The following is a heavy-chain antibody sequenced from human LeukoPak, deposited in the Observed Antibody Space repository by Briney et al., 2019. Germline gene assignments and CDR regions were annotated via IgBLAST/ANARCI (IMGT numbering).Heavy chain of an antibody. CDR2: IYTSGST. Sequence: PSETLSLTCTVFGGSISSYYWSWIRQPAGKGLEWIGRIYTSGSTSYNASLKSRVSMSVDTSKNQFSLKLSSVTAADTAVFYCARENSGSYREFDYWGQGTLVTVSS. D-gene: IGHD1-26*01. V-gene: IGHV4-4*07. J-gene: IGHJ4*02. CDR1: GGSISSYY. CDR3: ARENSGSYREFDY.